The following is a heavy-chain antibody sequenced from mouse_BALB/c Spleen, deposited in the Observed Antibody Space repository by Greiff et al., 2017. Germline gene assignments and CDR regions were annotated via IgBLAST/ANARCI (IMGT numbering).Heavy chain of an antibody. CDR3: ARCPIYYYGSSYVGFAY. D-gene: IGHD1-1*01. CDR2: ILPGSGST. Sequence: QVQLQQSGAELMKPGASVKISCKATGYTFSSYWIEWVKQRPGHGLEWIGEILPGSGSTNYNEKFKGKATFTADTSSNTAYMQLSSLTSEDSAVYYCARCPIYYYGSSYVGFAYWGQGTLVTVSA. J-gene: IGHJ3*01. V-gene: IGHV1-9*01. CDR1: GYTFSSYW.